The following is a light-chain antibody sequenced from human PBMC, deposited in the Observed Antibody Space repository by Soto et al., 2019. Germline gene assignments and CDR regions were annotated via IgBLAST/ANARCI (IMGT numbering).Light chain of an antibody. CDR3: QQYNNWPIT. CDR1: QSVSST. Sequence: EIVMTQSPATLSVSPGERTTLSCRASQSVSSTLAWYQHNPGQAPRLLIFGASTRAAGIPARFSGSGSGTEFTLTISSLQSEDFAVYYCQQYNNWPITFGQGTRLEI. V-gene: IGKV3D-15*01. CDR2: GAS. J-gene: IGKJ5*01.